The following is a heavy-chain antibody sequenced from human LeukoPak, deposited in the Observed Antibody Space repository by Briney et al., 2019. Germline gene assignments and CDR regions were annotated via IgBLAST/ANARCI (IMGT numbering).Heavy chain of an antibody. Sequence: HPGGSLRLSCAASGFTLSIYDMHWVRQPPGKGLEWVSGIDIPGNTYYPDSVKGRFTMSRESAKNSLYLQMNSLRAGDTAVYYCARAVAGTHWFDPWGQGTLVTVSS. CDR3: ARAVAGTHWFDP. V-gene: IGHV3-13*01. CDR2: IDIPGNT. J-gene: IGHJ5*02. D-gene: IGHD6-19*01. CDR1: GFTLSIYD.